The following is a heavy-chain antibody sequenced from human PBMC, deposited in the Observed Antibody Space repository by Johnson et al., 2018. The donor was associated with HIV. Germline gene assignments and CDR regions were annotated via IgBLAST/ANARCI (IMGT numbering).Heavy chain of an antibody. CDR1: GFTFSGSA. CDR3: VRDVGSSGWYDSLVTDM. V-gene: IGHV3-30-3*01. Sequence: QVQLVESGGGLVQPGGSLKLSCAASGFTFSGSAMHWVRQAPGKGLEWVAVISYDASNKYYGDSVKGRFTISRDNSKKKVFLQMNSLRHEDTAVYYCVRDVGSSGWYDSLVTDMWGQGTMVTVST. J-gene: IGHJ3*02. D-gene: IGHD6-19*01. CDR2: ISYDASNK.